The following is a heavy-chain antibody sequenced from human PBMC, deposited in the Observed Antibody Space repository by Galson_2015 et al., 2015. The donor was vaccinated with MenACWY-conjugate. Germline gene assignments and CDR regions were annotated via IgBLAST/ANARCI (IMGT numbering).Heavy chain of an antibody. CDR3: ARDLRRVSMVRGSIVPDAFDR. J-gene: IGHJ3*02. V-gene: IGHV1-46*01. CDR1: GYTFTNYY. D-gene: IGHD3-10*01. Sequence: SVKVSCKASGYTFTNYYIHWVRQAPGQGLEWMGIINPSDGSTNYAQKFQGRVTMTRETSTTTVYLELSSLRSEDTAVYYCARDLRRVSMVRGSIVPDAFDRWGQGTMVT. CDR2: INPSDGST.